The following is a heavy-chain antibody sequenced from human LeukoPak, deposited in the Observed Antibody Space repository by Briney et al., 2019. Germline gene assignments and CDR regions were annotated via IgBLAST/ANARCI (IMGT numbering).Heavy chain of an antibody. CDR1: GFTFSSYA. V-gene: IGHV3-23*01. CDR3: AKDLEMATIPHFDY. Sequence: PGGSLRLSCAASGFTFSSYAMGWVRQAPGKGLEWVSAISGSGGSTYYADSVKGRFTISRDNSKNTLYLQMNSLRAEDTAVYYCAKDLEMATIPHFDYWGQGTLVTVSS. CDR2: ISGSGGST. D-gene: IGHD5-24*01. J-gene: IGHJ4*02.